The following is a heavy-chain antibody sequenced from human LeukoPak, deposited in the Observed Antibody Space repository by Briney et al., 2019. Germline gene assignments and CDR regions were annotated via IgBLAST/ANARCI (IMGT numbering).Heavy chain of an antibody. Sequence: SETLSLTCAVYGGSFSGYYWSWIRQPPGKGLEWIGEINDSGSTNYNPSLNSRVTISVDTSKNQFSLKLRSVTAADTAVYYCASSGLELRYWGQGTLVTVSS. CDR1: GGSFSGYY. V-gene: IGHV4-34*01. D-gene: IGHD1-7*01. CDR2: INDSGST. CDR3: ASSGLELRY. J-gene: IGHJ4*02.